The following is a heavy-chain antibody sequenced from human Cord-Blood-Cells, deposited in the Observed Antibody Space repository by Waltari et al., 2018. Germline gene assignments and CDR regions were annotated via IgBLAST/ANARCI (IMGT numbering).Heavy chain of an antibody. CDR1: GYSIRSGYY. CDR3: ARGLNWFDP. CDR2: IYHSGST. V-gene: IGHV4-38-2*01. Sequence: QVQLQESGPGLVKPSETLSLTCAVSGYSIRSGYYWGWIRQPPGKGLEWIGSIYHSGSTYYNPSLKSRVTISVDTSKNQFSLKLSSVTAADTAVYYCARGLNWFDPWGQGTLVTVSS. J-gene: IGHJ5*02.